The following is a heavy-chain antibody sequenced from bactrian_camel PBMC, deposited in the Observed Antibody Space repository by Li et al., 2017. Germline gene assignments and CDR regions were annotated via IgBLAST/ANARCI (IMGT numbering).Heavy chain of an antibody. Sequence: VQLVESGGGLVQPGESLRLSCATSGFVFSAYTMTWIRQRPGKEFEWVARILNNGQPKYPDSVKGRFTISRDNAKNTLYLQLDSLKTDDTAAYYCSAQVLDGGFADFGYWGQGTQVTVS. V-gene: IGHV3S42*01. J-gene: IGHJ6*01. CDR1: GFVFSAYT. CDR3: SAQVLDGGFADFGY. CDR2: ILNNGQP. D-gene: IGHD3*01.